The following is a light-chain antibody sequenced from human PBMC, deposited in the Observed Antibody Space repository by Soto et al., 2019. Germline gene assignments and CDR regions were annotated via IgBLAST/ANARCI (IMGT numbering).Light chain of an antibody. Sequence: DIQMTQSPSTLSGSVGDRVTSTCRASQTISSWLAWYQQKPGKAPKLLIYKASTLKSGVPSTFSVSGSGTEFTLTISSLQTDDFATYYCQHYNSYSEALGQGTKVEL. CDR1: QTISSW. CDR3: QHYNSYSEA. J-gene: IGKJ1*01. V-gene: IGKV1-5*03. CDR2: KAS.